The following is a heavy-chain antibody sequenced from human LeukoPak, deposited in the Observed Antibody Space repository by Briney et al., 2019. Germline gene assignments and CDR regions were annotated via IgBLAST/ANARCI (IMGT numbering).Heavy chain of an antibody. J-gene: IGHJ4*02. V-gene: IGHV3-23*01. CDR2: ISSSGGDT. D-gene: IGHD3-22*01. CDR3: ARDRGYDSSGYYRDYFDY. Sequence: LSGGSLRLSCAASGFTFSTYAMTWVRQAPGKGLEWVSAISSSGGDTYYSDSVKGRFTISRDNSKNTLFLQMNSLRAEDTAVYYCARDRGYDSSGYYRDYFDYWGQGTPVTVSS. CDR1: GFTFSTYA.